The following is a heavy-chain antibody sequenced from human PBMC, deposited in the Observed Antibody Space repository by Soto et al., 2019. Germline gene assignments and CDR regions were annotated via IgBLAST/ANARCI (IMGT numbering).Heavy chain of an antibody. Sequence: SVKVSCKTSGGTFSSYAISWVRQAPGQGLEWMGGIIPIFGTANYAQKFQGRVTITADESTSTAYMELSRLRSDDTAVYYCAKGEAETLSFDIWGQGTMVTVSS. D-gene: IGHD3-16*01. CDR2: IIPIFGTA. CDR3: AKGEAETLSFDI. CDR1: GGTFSSYA. J-gene: IGHJ3*02. V-gene: IGHV1-69*13.